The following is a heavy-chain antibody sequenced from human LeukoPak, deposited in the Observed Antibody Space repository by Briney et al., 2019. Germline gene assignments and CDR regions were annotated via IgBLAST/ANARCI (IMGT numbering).Heavy chain of an antibody. J-gene: IGHJ4*02. CDR2: ISYDGRNE. CDR1: GFTFSSSG. CDR3: AKTLSSGWYLDY. V-gene: IGHV3-30*18. D-gene: IGHD6-19*01. Sequence: PGGSLRLSCAASGFTFSSSGMHWVRQAPGKGLEWVSVISYDGRNEYYVDSVKGRFTISRDNSKNTLYLQMNSLRAEDTAVYYCAKTLSSGWYLDYWGQGTLVTVSS.